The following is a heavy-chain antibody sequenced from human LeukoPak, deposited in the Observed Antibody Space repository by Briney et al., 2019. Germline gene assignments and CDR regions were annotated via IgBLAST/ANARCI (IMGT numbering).Heavy chain of an antibody. Sequence: PSETLSLTCAVYGGSFSGYYWSWIRQPPGKGLEWVSYISSSGSTIYYADSVKGRFTISRDNAKNSLYLQMNSLRAEDTAVYYCARVSPNTVTTLQYFDYWGQGTLVTVSS. CDR3: ARVSPNTVTTLQYFDY. CDR1: GGSFSGYY. D-gene: IGHD4-17*01. J-gene: IGHJ4*02. V-gene: IGHV3-11*04. CDR2: ISSSGSTI.